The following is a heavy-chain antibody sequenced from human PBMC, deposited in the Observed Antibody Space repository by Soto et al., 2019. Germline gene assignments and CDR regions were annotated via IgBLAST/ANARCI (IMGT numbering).Heavy chain of an antibody. Sequence: ASVKVSCKASGYTFTGYYMHWVRQAPGQGLEWMGWINPNSGGTNYAQKFQGRVTMTRDTSISTAYMELSRLRSDDTAVYYCARDRGEMAPILGMDVWGQGTTVTVSS. CDR2: INPNSGGT. V-gene: IGHV1-2*02. CDR1: GYTFTGYY. CDR3: ARDRGEMAPILGMDV. D-gene: IGHD3-16*01. J-gene: IGHJ6*02.